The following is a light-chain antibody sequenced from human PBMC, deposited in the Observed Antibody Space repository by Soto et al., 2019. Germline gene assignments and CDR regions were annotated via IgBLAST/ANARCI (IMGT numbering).Light chain of an antibody. CDR3: SSYTTSSTLV. Sequence: QSALTQPASVSGSPGQSITISCTGTSSDIGGYNFVSWYQQHPGKAPKLMIYDVTNRPPGLSDRFSGSKSGNTASLTISGLQAEDEADYYCSSYTTSSTLVFGGGTKL. CDR1: SSDIGGYNF. CDR2: DVT. V-gene: IGLV2-14*03. J-gene: IGLJ3*02.